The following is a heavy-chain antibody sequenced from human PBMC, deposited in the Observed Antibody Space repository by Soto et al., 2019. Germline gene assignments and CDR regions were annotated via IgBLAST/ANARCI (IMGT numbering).Heavy chain of an antibody. CDR2: IYYSGST. D-gene: IGHD4-17*01. J-gene: IGHJ4*02. CDR3: ARGPHDYGDYGAVEYFDY. CDR1: GGSISSYY. Sequence: SETLSLTCTVSGGSISSYYWSWIRQPPGKGLEWIGYIYYSGSTNYNPSLKSRVTISVDTSKNQFSLKLSSVTAADTAVYYCARGPHDYGDYGAVEYFDYWGQGTLVTVSS. V-gene: IGHV4-59*01.